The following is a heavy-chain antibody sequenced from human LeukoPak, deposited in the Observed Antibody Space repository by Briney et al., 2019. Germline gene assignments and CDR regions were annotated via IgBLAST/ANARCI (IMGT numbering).Heavy chain of an antibody. CDR1: GGSFSGYY. J-gene: IGHJ4*02. CDR2: ISHSGST. D-gene: IGHD5-12*01. CDR3: ARARGYSGFGNEY. Sequence: PSETLSLNCAVYGGSFSGYYWSWIRQPPGKGLEWIGEISHSGSTNYNPSLKSRVTISVDTSKNQFSLKLSSVTAADTAVYYCARARGYSGFGNEYWGQGTLVTVSS. V-gene: IGHV4-34*01.